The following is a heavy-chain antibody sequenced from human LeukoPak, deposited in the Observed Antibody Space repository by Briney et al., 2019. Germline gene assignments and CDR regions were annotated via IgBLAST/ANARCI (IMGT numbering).Heavy chain of an antibody. CDR3: ATDLRYFDRTRGY. Sequence: GASVKVSCKASGYTFTSYDINWVRQATGQGLEWMGWMNPNSGNTGYAQKFQGRVTMTRNTSISTAYMERSSLRSEDTAVYYCATDLRYFDRTRGYWGQGTLVTVSS. J-gene: IGHJ4*02. CDR1: GYTFTSYD. D-gene: IGHD3-9*01. V-gene: IGHV1-8*01. CDR2: MNPNSGNT.